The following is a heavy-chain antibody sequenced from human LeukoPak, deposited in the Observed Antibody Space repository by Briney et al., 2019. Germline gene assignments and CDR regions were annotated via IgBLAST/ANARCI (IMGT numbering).Heavy chain of an antibody. CDR3: ATPRGIWGVSLDH. J-gene: IGHJ4*02. CDR1: AFTFSSYC. Sequence: GGSLRLSCAASAFTFSSYCMSWVRQPPGKGLEWVAHISYDGSNEYYADSVKGRFTISRDNSRNTLYLQMNSLRPEDTAVYYCATPRGIWGVSLDHWGQGTLVTVSS. D-gene: IGHD3-10*01. CDR2: ISYDGSNE. V-gene: IGHV3-30*14.